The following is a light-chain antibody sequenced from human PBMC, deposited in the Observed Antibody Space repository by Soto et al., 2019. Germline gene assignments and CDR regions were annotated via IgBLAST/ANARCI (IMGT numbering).Light chain of an antibody. CDR1: SSDVGGYNY. J-gene: IGLJ1*01. CDR2: EVS. Sequence: VLTQPASVSGSPGQSITISCTGTSSDVGGYNYVSWFQHHPGKAPKLIIYEVSYRPSGVSNRFSGSKSGDTASLNISGLQPEDEAEYYCSSYTTSSTVVFGTGTKVTVL. V-gene: IGLV2-14*01. CDR3: SSYTTSSTVV.